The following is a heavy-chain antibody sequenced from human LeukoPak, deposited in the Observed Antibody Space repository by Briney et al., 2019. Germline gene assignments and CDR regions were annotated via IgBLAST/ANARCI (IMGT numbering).Heavy chain of an antibody. V-gene: IGHV1-69*05. CDR2: IIPIVGKA. J-gene: IGHJ5*02. CDR1: GGTFISYA. CDR3: ARGPIVYYDSSGYYLNWFDP. D-gene: IGHD3-22*01. Sequence: SXXVSCKASGGTFISYAISWVGQAPGQGVEWRGRIIPIVGKANYEKKFQGRVTITTDESKRTDYMEMRSLRSEDTAVYYCARGPIVYYDSSGYYLNWFDPWVQGTLVTVSS.